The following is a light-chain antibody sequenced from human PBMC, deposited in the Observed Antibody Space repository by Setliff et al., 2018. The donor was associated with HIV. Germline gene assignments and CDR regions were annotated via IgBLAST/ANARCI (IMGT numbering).Light chain of an antibody. Sequence: QSALTQPASVSGSPGQSITISCTGTSSDVGGYKYVYWYQQRPGKAPKLMIYEVSNRPSGISNRFSGSKSGNTASLTISGLQAEDEADYYCSSYRSGNTLVFGTGTKVTVL. V-gene: IGLV2-14*01. CDR3: SSYRSGNTLV. J-gene: IGLJ1*01. CDR1: SSDVGGYKY. CDR2: EVS.